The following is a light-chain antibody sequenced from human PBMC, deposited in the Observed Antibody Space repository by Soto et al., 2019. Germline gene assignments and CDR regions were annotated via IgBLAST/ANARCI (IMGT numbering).Light chain of an antibody. J-gene: IGKJ4*01. Sequence: EIVLTQSPGTLSLSPGERATLSCRASQRVISSRLAWYQQKSGQAPRLLMYGASSRATGIPDRFRGSGSGKNFKLTSNSREPEDFGVYYYHPYGSSPPLTFGGGNKVEIK. V-gene: IGKV3-20*01. CDR1: QRVISSR. CDR2: GAS. CDR3: HPYGSSPPLT.